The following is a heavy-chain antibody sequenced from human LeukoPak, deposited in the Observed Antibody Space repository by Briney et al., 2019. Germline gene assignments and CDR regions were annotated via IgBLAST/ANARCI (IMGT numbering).Heavy chain of an antibody. V-gene: IGHV1-24*01. CDR3: ATGSITIFGVVIPDYYYYYGMDV. J-gene: IGHJ6*02. CDR1: GYTLTELS. D-gene: IGHD3-3*01. CDR2: FDPEDGET. Sequence: ASVKVSCKVSGYTLTELSMHWVRQAPGKGPEWMGGFDPEDGETIYAQKFQGRVTMTEDTSTDTAYMELSSLRSEDTAVYYCATGSITIFGVVIPDYYYYYGMDVWGQGTTVTVSS.